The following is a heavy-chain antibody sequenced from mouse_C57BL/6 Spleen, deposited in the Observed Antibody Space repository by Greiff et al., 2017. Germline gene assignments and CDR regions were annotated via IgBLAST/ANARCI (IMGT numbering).Heavy chain of an antibody. Sequence: VQLKESGAELVRPGASVKLSCTASGFNIKDDYMHWVKQRPEQGLEWIGWIDPANGDTEYASKFQGKATITADTASNTAYLQLSSLTSEDTAVYYCTTNYGSSSFAYWGQGTLVTVSA. D-gene: IGHD1-1*01. J-gene: IGHJ3*01. CDR3: TTNYGSSSFAY. CDR2: IDPANGDT. V-gene: IGHV14-4*01. CDR1: GFNIKDDY.